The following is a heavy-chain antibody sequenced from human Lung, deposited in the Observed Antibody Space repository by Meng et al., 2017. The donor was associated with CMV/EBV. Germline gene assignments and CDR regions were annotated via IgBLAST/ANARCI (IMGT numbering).Heavy chain of an antibody. CDR2: IFSNDEK. CDR3: ARIGYSGSYYGGPYDY. V-gene: IGHV2-26*01. D-gene: IGHD1-26*01. CDR1: GFSLSNARMG. Sequence: SGPTLVXPTETLTLTCTVSGFSLSNARMGVSWIRQPPGKALEWLAHIFSNDEKSYSTSLKSRLTISKDTSKSQVVLTMTNVDPVDTATYYCARIGYSGSYYGGPYDYWGQGTLVTVSS. J-gene: IGHJ4*02.